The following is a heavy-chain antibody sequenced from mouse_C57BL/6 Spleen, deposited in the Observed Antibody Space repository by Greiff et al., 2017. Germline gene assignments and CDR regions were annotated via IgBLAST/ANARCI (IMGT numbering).Heavy chain of an antibody. CDR1: GYSFTGYY. V-gene: IGHV1-42*01. Sequence: VQLQQSGPELVKPGASVKISCKASGYSFTGYYMNWVKQSPEKSLEWIGEINPSTGGTTYNQKFKAKATLTVDKSSSTAYMQLKSLTSEDSAVYYCARASHYFDYWGQGTTLTVSS. J-gene: IGHJ2*01. CDR3: ARASHYFDY. CDR2: INPSTGGT.